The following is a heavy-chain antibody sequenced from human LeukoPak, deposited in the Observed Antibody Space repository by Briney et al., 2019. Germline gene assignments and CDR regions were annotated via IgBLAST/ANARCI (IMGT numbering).Heavy chain of an antibody. CDR3: ARSRRWVRGVISMETPPNPRGHWFDP. CDR1: GGSISSSSYY. V-gene: IGHV4-39*01. D-gene: IGHD3-10*01. Sequence: PSETLSLTCTVSGGSISSSSYYWGWIRQPPGKGLEWIGSIYYSGSTYYNPSLKSRVTISVDTSKNQFSLKLSSVTAADTAVYYCARSRRWVRGVISMETPPNPRGHWFDPWGQGTLVTVSS. J-gene: IGHJ5*02. CDR2: IYYSGST.